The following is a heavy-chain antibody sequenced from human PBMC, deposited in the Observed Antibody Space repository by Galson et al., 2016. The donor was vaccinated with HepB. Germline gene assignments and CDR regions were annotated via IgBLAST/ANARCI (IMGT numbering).Heavy chain of an antibody. J-gene: IGHJ6*02. Sequence: SLRLSCAASGFTFSGSAMHWFRQASGKGLEWVGRIRSKANSYATAYAASVKGRFTISRDDSKNTAYLQINSLNTEDTALYYCTRHTSESGMDVWGQGTTVTVSS. V-gene: IGHV3-73*01. CDR3: TRHTSESGMDV. CDR2: IRSKANSYAT. CDR1: GFTFSGSA. D-gene: IGHD2/OR15-2a*01.